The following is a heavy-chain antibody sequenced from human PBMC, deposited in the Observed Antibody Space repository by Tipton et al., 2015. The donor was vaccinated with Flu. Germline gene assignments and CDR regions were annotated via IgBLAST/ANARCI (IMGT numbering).Heavy chain of an antibody. D-gene: IGHD3-3*01. CDR1: GGSLSGYY. CDR2: IYTSGST. CDR3: ARVLPGVESWFDP. J-gene: IGHJ5*02. Sequence: TLSLTCNVSGGSLSGYYWSWIRQPAGKGLEWIGRIYTSGSTYYNPSLKSRVTISVDTSKNQFSLKLISVTAADTAVYYCARVLPGVESWFDPWGQGTLVTVSS. V-gene: IGHV4-4*07.